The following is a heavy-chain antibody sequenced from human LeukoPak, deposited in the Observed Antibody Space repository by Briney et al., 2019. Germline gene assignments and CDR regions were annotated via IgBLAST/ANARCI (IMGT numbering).Heavy chain of an antibody. J-gene: IGHJ6*03. CDR3: ARAVPAAPTGYYYYMDV. D-gene: IGHD2-2*01. V-gene: IGHV1-69*05. Sequence: ASVNVSCKASGGTFSSYAISWVRQAPGQGLEWMGGIIPIFGTADYAQKFQGRVTITTDESTSTAYMELNSLRSEDTAVYYCARAVPAAPTGYYYYMDVWGKGTTVTVSS. CDR2: IIPIFGTA. CDR1: GGTFSSYA.